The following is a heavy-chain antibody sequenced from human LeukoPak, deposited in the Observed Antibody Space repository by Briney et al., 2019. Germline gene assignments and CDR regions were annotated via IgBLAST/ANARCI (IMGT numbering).Heavy chain of an antibody. CDR3: AKVEGASKASVY. Sequence: GGSLRLSCAASGFTFSNSAMSWVRQAPGKGLEWVSSISGSGGSTYYADSVKGRFTISRDNSKNTLYLQMYSLRAEDTAVYYCAKVEGASKASVYWGQGALVTVSS. D-gene: IGHD1-1*01. J-gene: IGHJ4*02. CDR1: GFTFSNSA. V-gene: IGHV3-23*01. CDR2: ISGSGGST.